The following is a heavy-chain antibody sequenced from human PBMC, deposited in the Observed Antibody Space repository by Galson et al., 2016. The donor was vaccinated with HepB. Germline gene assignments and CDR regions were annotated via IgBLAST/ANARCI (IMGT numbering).Heavy chain of an antibody. D-gene: IGHD3-16*02. CDR1: GFIFSAYS. CDR2: ISSSGDTI. V-gene: IGHV3-48*02. CDR3: ARPSGYTSNW. J-gene: IGHJ4*02. Sequence: SLRLSCAVSGFIFSAYSMTWVRQAPGKGLEWVSYISSSGDTIYYADSVKGRFTISRDNAKNSLYLQMDSLRDEDTAVYYCARPSGYTSNWWGQGTLVTVSS.